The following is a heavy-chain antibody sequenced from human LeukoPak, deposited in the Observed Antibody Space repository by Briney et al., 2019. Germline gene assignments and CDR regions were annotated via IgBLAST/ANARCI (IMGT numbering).Heavy chain of an antibody. CDR2: ISWNSGSI. CDR1: GFIFDDCA. J-gene: IGHJ6*02. Sequence: PGGSLRLSCAASGFIFDDCAMHWVRQAPGKGLEWVSGISWNSGSIGYADSVKGRFTISRDNAKNSLYLQMNSLRAEDTALYYCAKTSAVDYYGMDVWGQGTTVTVSS. D-gene: IGHD6-19*01. V-gene: IGHV3-9*01. CDR3: AKTSAVDYYGMDV.